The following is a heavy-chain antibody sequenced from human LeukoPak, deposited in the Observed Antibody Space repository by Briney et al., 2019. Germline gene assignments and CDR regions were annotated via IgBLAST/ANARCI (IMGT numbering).Heavy chain of an antibody. V-gene: IGHV4-59*01. CDR3: ARGLHRNWRLDGLDV. D-gene: IGHD5-24*01. Sequence: SETLSLTCTVSGGSIGSFYWSWIRQPPGKGLEWIGYIYYNGSTNYNPSLKSRVTISVDTPKNHFSLKLSSVSVADTAVYYCARGLHRNWRLDGLDVWGQGTTVIVSS. CDR1: GGSIGSFY. J-gene: IGHJ6*02. CDR2: IYYNGST.